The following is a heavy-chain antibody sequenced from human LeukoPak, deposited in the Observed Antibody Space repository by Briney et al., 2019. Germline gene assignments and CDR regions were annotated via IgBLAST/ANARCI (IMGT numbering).Heavy chain of an antibody. CDR3: ARDPYDILTGYYRAGFDY. V-gene: IGHV4-61*08. Sequence: SQTLSLTCTVSGGSISSGGYYWSWIRQPPGKGLEWIGYIYYSGSTNYNPSLKSRVTISVDTFKNQFSLKLSSVTAADTAAYYCARDPYDILTGYYRAGFDYWGQGTLVTVSS. D-gene: IGHD3-9*01. CDR1: GGSISSGGYY. CDR2: IYYSGST. J-gene: IGHJ4*02.